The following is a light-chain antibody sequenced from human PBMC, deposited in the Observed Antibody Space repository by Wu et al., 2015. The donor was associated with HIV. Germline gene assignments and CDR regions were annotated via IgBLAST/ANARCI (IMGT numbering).Light chain of an antibody. V-gene: IGKV3-20*01. CDR2: GAS. Sequence: EITLTQSPGTLSLSPGERATLSCRASQSVSNNYLGWYQQKSGQAPRLLIYGASSRATGIPDRFSGSGSGTDFTLTISRLEPEDFAVYYCQQYKNWPPWTFGQGTKVEIK. CDR3: QQYKNWPPWT. CDR1: QSVSNNY. J-gene: IGKJ1*01.